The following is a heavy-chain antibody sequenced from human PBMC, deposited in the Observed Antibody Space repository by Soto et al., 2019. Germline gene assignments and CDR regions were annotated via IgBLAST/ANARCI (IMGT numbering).Heavy chain of an antibody. CDR2: IIPILDIP. V-gene: IGHV1-69*02. CDR3: AADAWNGLMTVSGWFDP. CDR1: GGTFSNYT. D-gene: IGHD1-1*01. Sequence: QVQLVQSGAEVKKPGSSVKVSCKASGGTFSNYTFSWVRQAPGQGLEWMGRIIPILDIPNHAQKFQDRVTITADKSTSTAYMELSSLTSDDTAVYYCAADAWNGLMTVSGWFDPWGQGTLVTVSS. J-gene: IGHJ5*02.